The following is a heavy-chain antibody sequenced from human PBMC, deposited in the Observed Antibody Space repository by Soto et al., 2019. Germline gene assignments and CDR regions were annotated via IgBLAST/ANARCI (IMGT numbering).Heavy chain of an antibody. D-gene: IGHD6-25*01. CDR3: ASGYKFPFHY. CDR1: GGSISSYY. Sequence: PSETLSLTCTVSGGSISSYYWSWIRQPPGKGLEWIGYIYYSGTTYYNPSLKSRITISIDTSKNQFSLKLNSVTAADSAVYYCASGYKFPFHYWCHGTLVTVSS. J-gene: IGHJ4*01. CDR2: IYYSGTT. V-gene: IGHV4-59*12.